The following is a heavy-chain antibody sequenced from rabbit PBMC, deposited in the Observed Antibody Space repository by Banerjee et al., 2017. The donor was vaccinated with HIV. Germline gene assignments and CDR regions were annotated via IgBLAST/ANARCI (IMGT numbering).Heavy chain of an antibody. V-gene: IGHV1S45*01. CDR1: GFSFSSNYW. D-gene: IGHD4-1*01. CDR3: ARDLAGVIGWNFGL. Sequence: QEQLEESGGDLVKPEGSLTLTCTASGFSFSSNYWIWWVRQAPGKGLEWIACIVIGSAGTTYYASWAKGRFTISKTSSTTVTLQMTSLTAADTATYFCARDLAGVIGWNFGLWGQGT. CDR2: IVIGSAGTT. J-gene: IGHJ4*01.